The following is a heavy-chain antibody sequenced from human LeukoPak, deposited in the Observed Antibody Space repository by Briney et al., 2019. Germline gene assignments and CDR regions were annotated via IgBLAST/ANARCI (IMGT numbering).Heavy chain of an antibody. CDR1: GFTFSSYA. D-gene: IGHD2-2*01. V-gene: IGHV3-30*04. CDR3: ARDSYNWFDP. CDR2: ISYDGSNK. J-gene: IGHJ5*02. Sequence: GRSLRLSCAASGFTFSSYAMHWVRQAPGKGLEWVAVISYDGSNKYYADSVKGRFTISRDNSKNTLYLQMHSLRAEDTAVYYCARDSYNWFDPWGQGTLVTVSS.